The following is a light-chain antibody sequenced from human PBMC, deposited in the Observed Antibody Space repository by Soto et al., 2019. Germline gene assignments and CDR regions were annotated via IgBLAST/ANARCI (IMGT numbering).Light chain of an antibody. V-gene: IGKV1-5*03. Sequence: DIQMTQSPSTLSGSVGDRVTITCRASQTIRNWLAWYQQTAGKAPKLLISEASTLETGVPSRFSGGGSGTALILATTSLQTDDVVAYYYHQYDGRPKTFGQGTKVDIK. CDR2: EAS. CDR1: QTIRNW. J-gene: IGKJ1*01. CDR3: HQYDGRPKT.